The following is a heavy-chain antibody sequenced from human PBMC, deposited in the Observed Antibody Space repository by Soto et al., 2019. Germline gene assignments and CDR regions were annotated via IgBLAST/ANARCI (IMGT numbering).Heavy chain of an antibody. Sequence: PGGSLRLSCAASGFTFSNAWMSWVRQAPGKGLEWVGRIKSKTDGGTTDYAAPVEGRFTISRDDSKNTLYLQMNSLKTEDTAVYYCTTDPRHYYDSSGYSYYYYGMDVWGQGTTVTVSS. J-gene: IGHJ6*02. CDR2: IKSKTDGGTT. D-gene: IGHD3-22*01. CDR3: TTDPRHYYDSSGYSYYYYGMDV. CDR1: GFTFSNAW. V-gene: IGHV3-15*01.